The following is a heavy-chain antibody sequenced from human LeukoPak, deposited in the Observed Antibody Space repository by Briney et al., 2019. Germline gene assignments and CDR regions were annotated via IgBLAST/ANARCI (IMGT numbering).Heavy chain of an antibody. CDR2: IKQDGSEK. Sequence: GGPLRLSCAASGFTFSSYWMSWVRQAPGKGLEWVANIKQDGSEKYYVDSVKGRFTISRDNAKNSLYLQMNSLRAEDTAVYYCARDLYNSGWYPEWYFQHWGQGTLVTVSS. V-gene: IGHV3-7*01. CDR1: GFTFSSYW. CDR3: ARDLYNSGWYPEWYFQH. D-gene: IGHD6-19*01. J-gene: IGHJ1*01.